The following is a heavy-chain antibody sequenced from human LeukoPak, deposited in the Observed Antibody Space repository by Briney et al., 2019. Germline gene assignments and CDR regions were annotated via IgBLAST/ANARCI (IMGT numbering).Heavy chain of an antibody. Sequence: SETLSLTCTVSGGSISSGGYYWSWIRQPPGKGLESIGYIYHSGSTYYNPSLKSRVTISVDRSKNQFSLKLSSVTAADTAVYYCASQTTVTTNYYYYYMDVWGKGTTVTVSS. D-gene: IGHD4-17*01. V-gene: IGHV4-30-2*01. CDR1: GGSISSGGYY. CDR2: IYHSGST. J-gene: IGHJ6*03. CDR3: ASQTTVTTNYYYYYMDV.